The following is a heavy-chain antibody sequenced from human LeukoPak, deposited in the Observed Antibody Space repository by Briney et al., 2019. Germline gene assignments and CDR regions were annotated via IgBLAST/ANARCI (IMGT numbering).Heavy chain of an antibody. D-gene: IGHD3-3*01. Sequence: ASVKVSCKASGYTFTGYYMHWVRQAPGQGLEWMGWINPNSGGTNYAQKFQGRVTMTRDTSISTAYMELSRLRSDDTAVYYCARDLEWLLYEDYFDYWGQGTLVTVSS. CDR2: INPNSGGT. CDR1: GYTFTGYY. V-gene: IGHV1-2*02. J-gene: IGHJ4*02. CDR3: ARDLEWLLYEDYFDY.